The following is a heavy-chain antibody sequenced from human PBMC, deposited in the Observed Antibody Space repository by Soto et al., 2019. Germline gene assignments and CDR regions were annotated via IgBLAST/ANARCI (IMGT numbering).Heavy chain of an antibody. CDR2: IIPIFGTA. CDR3: ARVGRCGGDCFDY. Sequence: SVKVSCKASGGTFSSYATSWVRQAPGQGLEWMGGIIPIFGTANYAQKFQGRVTITADESTSTAYMELSSLRSEDTAVYYCARVGRCGGDCFDYWGQGTLVTVSS. CDR1: GGTFSSYA. D-gene: IGHD2-21*01. J-gene: IGHJ4*02. V-gene: IGHV1-69*13.